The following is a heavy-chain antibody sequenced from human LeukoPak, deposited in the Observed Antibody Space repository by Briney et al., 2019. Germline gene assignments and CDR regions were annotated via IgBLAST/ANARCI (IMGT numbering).Heavy chain of an antibody. V-gene: IGHV2-5*01. D-gene: IGHD4-17*01. Sequence: SCPTLVNPTQTLTLTCTSSRFSLNTNAEVVDWVRQPPRQALESLTFIDGNDDKRYSPSLESMLTITKDTSKNQVVLTMTDMDYVDTATYYCVHRTSVTSVDHWGQGTLVTVSS. CDR1: RFSLNTNAEV. CDR3: VHRTSVTSVDH. J-gene: IGHJ4*02. CDR2: IDGNDDK.